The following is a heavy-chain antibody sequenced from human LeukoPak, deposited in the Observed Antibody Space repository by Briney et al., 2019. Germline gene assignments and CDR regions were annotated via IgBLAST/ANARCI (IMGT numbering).Heavy chain of an antibody. CDR2: ISWNSGSI. Sequence: PGRSLRLSCAVSGFTFGDYAMHWVRQAPGKGLEWVSGISWNSGSIGYADSVKGRFTISRDNSKTTLYLQMNSLRAEDTAVYYCAKSRREGGNSHYSTDYWGQGTLVTVSS. CDR1: GFTFGDYA. V-gene: IGHV3-9*01. CDR3: AKSRREGGNSHYSTDY. J-gene: IGHJ4*02. D-gene: IGHD4-23*01.